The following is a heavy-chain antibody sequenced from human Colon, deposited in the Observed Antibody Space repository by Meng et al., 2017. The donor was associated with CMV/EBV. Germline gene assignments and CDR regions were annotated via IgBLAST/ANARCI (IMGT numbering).Heavy chain of an antibody. J-gene: IGHJ4*02. CDR2: FYASGAT. V-gene: IGHV4-61*02. Sequence: QVEVQESGPRLVKLSQTLSLTCIITGDFFINKYYYWTWIRQPAGKNLEFIGRFYASGATNYHPSLRSRLTISGDTSKNQVSLELTSVTAADTAVYYCAGPHHYFDYWSQGTLVTVSS. CDR1: GDFFINKYYY. CDR3: AGPHHYFDY.